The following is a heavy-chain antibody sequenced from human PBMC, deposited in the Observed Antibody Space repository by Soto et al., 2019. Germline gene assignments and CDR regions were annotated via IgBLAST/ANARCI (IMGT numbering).Heavy chain of an antibody. J-gene: IGHJ6*02. Sequence: VQLVQSGAEVKKPGASVKVSCKASGYTFTSYGISWVRQAPGQGLEWMGWISAYNGNTNYAQKLQGRVTMTTDTSTSTAYMELRSLRSDDTAVYYCARHTPLGYCSSTSCYLTHYYYYGMDVWGQGTTVTVSS. V-gene: IGHV1-18*01. CDR3: ARHTPLGYCSSTSCYLTHYYYYGMDV. D-gene: IGHD2-2*01. CDR1: GYTFTSYG. CDR2: ISAYNGNT.